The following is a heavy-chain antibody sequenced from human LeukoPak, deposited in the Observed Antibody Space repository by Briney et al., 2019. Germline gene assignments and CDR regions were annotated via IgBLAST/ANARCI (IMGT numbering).Heavy chain of an antibody. D-gene: IGHD1-1*01. V-gene: IGHV3-23*01. J-gene: IGHJ5*02. CDR1: GFSFSTYG. Sequence: PGGTLRLSCAASGFSFSTYGMGWVRQAPGKGLEWVSATGGSGYNTFYTDSVKGRFTISRDNSRNTLYLQTNSLRAEDTAVYFCAKDRTGMTGADWFDPWGQGTLVTVSS. CDR3: AKDRTGMTGADWFDP. CDR2: TGGSGYNT.